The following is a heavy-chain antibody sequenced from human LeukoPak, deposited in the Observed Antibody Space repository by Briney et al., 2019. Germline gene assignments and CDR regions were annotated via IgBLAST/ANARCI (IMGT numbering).Heavy chain of an antibody. J-gene: IGHJ4*02. V-gene: IGHV4-34*01. Sequence: SETLSLTCAVYGGSFSGYYWSWIRQPPGKGLEWIGEINHSGSTNYNPSLKSRVTISVDTSKNQFSLKLSSVTAADTAVYYCARSEVEQQLYYFDYWGQGTLVTVSS. D-gene: IGHD6-13*01. CDR2: INHSGST. CDR3: ARSEVEQQLYYFDY. CDR1: GGSFSGYY.